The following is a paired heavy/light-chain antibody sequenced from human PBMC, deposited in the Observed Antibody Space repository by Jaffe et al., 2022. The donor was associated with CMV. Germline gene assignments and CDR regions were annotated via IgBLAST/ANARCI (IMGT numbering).Heavy chain of an antibody. CDR3: ASEEILQLGYYYYYMDV. CDR1: GFTFSSYS. J-gene: IGHJ6*03. Sequence: EVQLVESGGGLVKPGGSLRLSCAASGFTFSSYSMNWVRQAPGKGLEWVSSISSSSSYIYYADSVKGRFTISRDNAKNSLYLQMNSLRAEDTAVYYCASEEILQLGYYYYYMDVWGKGTTVTVSS. D-gene: IGHD6-6*01. V-gene: IGHV3-21*01. CDR2: ISSSSSYI.
Light chain of an antibody. V-gene: IGLV3-19*01. Sequence: SSELTQDPAVSVALGQTVRITCQGDSLRSYYASWYQQKPGQAPVLVIYGKNNRPSGIPDRFSGSSSGNTASLTITGAQAEDEADYYCNSRDSSGNPPVVFGGGTKLTVL. CDR2: GKN. J-gene: IGLJ2*01. CDR3: NSRDSSGNPPVV. CDR1: SLRSYY.